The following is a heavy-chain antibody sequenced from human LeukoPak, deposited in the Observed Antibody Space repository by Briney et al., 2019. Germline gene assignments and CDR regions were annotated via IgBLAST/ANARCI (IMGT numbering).Heavy chain of an antibody. CDR1: GFTFSSYS. D-gene: IGHD5-18*01. Sequence: PGGSLRLSCAASGFTFSSYSMNRVRQAPGKGLEWVSSISSSSSYIYYADSVKGRFTISRDNAKNSLYLQMNSPRAEDTAVYYCARVRGYSYSFDYWGQGTLVTVSS. CDR2: ISSSSSYI. V-gene: IGHV3-21*01. J-gene: IGHJ4*02. CDR3: ARVRGYSYSFDY.